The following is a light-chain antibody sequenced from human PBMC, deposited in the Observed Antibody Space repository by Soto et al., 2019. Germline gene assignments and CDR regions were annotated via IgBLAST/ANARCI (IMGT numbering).Light chain of an antibody. CDR1: QGISTY. Sequence: DIQMTQSPASLSASVGDRGTITCRASQGISTYLNCYQQKPGKAPKLLIYAASSLQSGVPSRFSGSGSETEFTLTISSLQPEDFATYSCQQSYSTTWTFGQGTKVEIK. J-gene: IGKJ1*01. CDR2: AAS. V-gene: IGKV1-39*01. CDR3: QQSYSTTWT.